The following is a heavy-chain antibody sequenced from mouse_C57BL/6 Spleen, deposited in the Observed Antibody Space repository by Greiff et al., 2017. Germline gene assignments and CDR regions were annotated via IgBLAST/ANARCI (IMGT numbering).Heavy chain of an antibody. CDR1: GYTFTSYW. J-gene: IGHJ1*03. D-gene: IGHD1-1*01. CDR2: IYPGSGST. Sequence: VQLQQPGAELVKPGASVKMSCKASGYTFTSYWITWVKQRPGQGLEWIGDIYPGSGSTNYNEKFKSKATLTVDTSSSTAYMQLSSLTSEDSAVYYCARGAYGSSLDWYFDVWGTGTTVTVSS. V-gene: IGHV1-55*01. CDR3: ARGAYGSSLDWYFDV.